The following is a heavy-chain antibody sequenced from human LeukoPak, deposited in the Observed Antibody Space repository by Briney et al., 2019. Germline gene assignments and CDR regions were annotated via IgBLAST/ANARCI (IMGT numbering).Heavy chain of an antibody. CDR2: IKQDGSEK. V-gene: IGHV3-7*01. D-gene: IGHD4-23*01. Sequence: GSPRLSCAASGFTFSIYWMSWVRQAPGKGLEWVANIKQDGSEKYYVDSVKGRFTISRDNAKNSLYLQMNSLRAEDTAVYYCARSGISFEWFDPWGQGTLVTVSS. CDR3: ARSGISFEWFDP. J-gene: IGHJ5*02. CDR1: GFTFSIYW.